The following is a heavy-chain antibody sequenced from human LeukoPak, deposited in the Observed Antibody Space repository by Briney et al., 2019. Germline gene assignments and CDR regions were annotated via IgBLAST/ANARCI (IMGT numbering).Heavy chain of an antibody. Sequence: SETLSLTCAVSGGSISSYYWSWIRQPPGKGLEWIGYIYYSGSTNYNPSLKSRVTISVDTSRNQFSLKLSSVTAADTAVYYCARAGYYYATREYYFDYWGQGTLVTVSS. D-gene: IGHD3-10*01. V-gene: IGHV4-59*12. CDR2: IYYSGST. CDR3: ARAGYYYATREYYFDY. CDR1: GGSISSYY. J-gene: IGHJ4*02.